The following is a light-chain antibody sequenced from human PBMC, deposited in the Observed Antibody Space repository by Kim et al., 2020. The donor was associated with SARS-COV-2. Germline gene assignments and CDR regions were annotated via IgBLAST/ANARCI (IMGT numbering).Light chain of an antibody. V-gene: IGKV2-28*01. CDR2: LGS. J-gene: IGKJ3*01. CDR1: QSLLYSNGYHY. CDR3: MQALPTPN. Sequence: EPASISGRFSQSLLYSNGYHYLDWYRQKPAQPPQLLFYLGSTRAPGVPDRFRGSGSGTDFKLKTSRVEAEDVGVNSCMQALPTPNFGPGTKVEIK.